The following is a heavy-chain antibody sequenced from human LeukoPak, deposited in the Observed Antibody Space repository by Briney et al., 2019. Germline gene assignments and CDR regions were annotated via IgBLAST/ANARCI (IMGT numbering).Heavy chain of an antibody. J-gene: IGHJ4*02. CDR3: ARSRDGYKPYYFDY. Sequence: SETLPLTCAVSGYSITSSSWWGWIRQPPGRGLEWIGYIYHSGTTYYNPSLKSRVTISVDTSKNQFSLKLSSVTAADTAVYYCARSRDGYKPYYFDYWGQGTLVTASS. CDR2: IYHSGTT. D-gene: IGHD5-24*01. V-gene: IGHV4-28*01. CDR1: GYSITSSSW.